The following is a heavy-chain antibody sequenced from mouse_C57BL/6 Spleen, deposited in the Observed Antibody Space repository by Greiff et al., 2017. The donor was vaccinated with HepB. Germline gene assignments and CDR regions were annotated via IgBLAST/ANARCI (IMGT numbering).Heavy chain of an antibody. Sequence: QVQLKESGPGLVQPSQSLSITCTVSGFSLTSYGVHWVRQSPGKGLEWLGVIWSGGSTDYNAAFISRLSISKDNSKSQVFFKMNSLQADDTSIYYCAREGVTGTRDYAMDYWGQGTSVTVSS. J-gene: IGHJ4*01. D-gene: IGHD4-1*01. V-gene: IGHV2-2*01. CDR2: IWSGGST. CDR1: GFSLTSYG. CDR3: AREGVTGTRDYAMDY.